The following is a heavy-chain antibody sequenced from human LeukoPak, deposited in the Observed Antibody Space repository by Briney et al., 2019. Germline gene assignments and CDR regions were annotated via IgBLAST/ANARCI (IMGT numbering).Heavy chain of an antibody. V-gene: IGHV1-8*01. CDR1: GYTFTSYD. Sequence: ASVKVSCKASGYTFTSYDINWVRQATGQGLAWMGWMNPNSGNTGYAQKFQGRVTMTRNTSISTAYMELSSLRSEDTAVYYCARGPYYSGSGSSTYFQHWGQGTLVTVSS. D-gene: IGHD3-10*01. CDR3: ARGPYYSGSGSSTYFQH. J-gene: IGHJ1*01. CDR2: MNPNSGNT.